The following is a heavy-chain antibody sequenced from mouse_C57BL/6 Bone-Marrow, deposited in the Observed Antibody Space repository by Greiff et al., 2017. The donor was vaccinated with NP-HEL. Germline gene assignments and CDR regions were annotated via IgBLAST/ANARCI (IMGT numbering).Heavy chain of an antibody. J-gene: IGHJ2*01. Sequence: VQLQQSGPGPVQPSQSLSITCTVSGFSLTSYGVHWVRQSPGKGLEWLGVIWSGGSTDYNAAFISRLSISKDNSKSQVFFKMNSLQADDTAIYYCARNRLLFYFDYWGQGTTLTVSS. CDR3: ARNRLLFYFDY. CDR2: IWSGGST. D-gene: IGHD2-1*01. CDR1: GFSLTSYG. V-gene: IGHV2-2*01.